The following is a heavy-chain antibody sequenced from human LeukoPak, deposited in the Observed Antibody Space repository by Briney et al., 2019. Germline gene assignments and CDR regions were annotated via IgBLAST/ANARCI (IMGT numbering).Heavy chain of an antibody. J-gene: IGHJ6*03. D-gene: IGHD6-25*01. CDR3: AKDSTGVNYYYMDV. CDR2: IRYDGSNK. Sequence: GGSLRLSCAASGFTFSSYGMHWVRQAPGKGLKWVAFIRYDGSNKYYADSVKGRFTISRDNSKNTLYLQMNSLRAEDTAVYYCAKDSTGVNYYYMDVWGKGTTVTVSS. CDR1: GFTFSSYG. V-gene: IGHV3-30*02.